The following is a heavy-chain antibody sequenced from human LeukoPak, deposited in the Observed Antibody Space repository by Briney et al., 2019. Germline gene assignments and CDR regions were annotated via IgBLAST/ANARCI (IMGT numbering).Heavy chain of an antibody. CDR3: TRATGSFYGLGY. CDR2: INSDGSVT. V-gene: IGHV3-74*01. Sequence: PGGSLRLSCAASGFTFSSYWMHWVRQAPGKGLLWVSRINSDGSVTTYAGSVKGRFTISRDNAKNTLYLQMNSLRAEDTAVYYCTRATGSFYGLGYWGQGTLVTVSS. D-gene: IGHD1-26*01. J-gene: IGHJ4*02. CDR1: GFTFSSYW.